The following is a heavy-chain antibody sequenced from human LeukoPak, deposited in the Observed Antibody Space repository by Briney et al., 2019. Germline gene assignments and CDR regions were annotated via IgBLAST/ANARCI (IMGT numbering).Heavy chain of an antibody. CDR3: ARDAAYCGGDCYFGNLDY. Sequence: ASVKVSCKASGYMFTDYGISWVRQAPGQGLEWMGWISANNGYTMYAQKVKGRVSMTTDTSKDTVYMELRSLRSDDTAVYYCARDAAYCGGDCYFGNLDYWGQGTLIIVSS. V-gene: IGHV1-18*01. J-gene: IGHJ4*02. D-gene: IGHD2-21*02. CDR2: ISANNGYT. CDR1: GYMFTDYG.